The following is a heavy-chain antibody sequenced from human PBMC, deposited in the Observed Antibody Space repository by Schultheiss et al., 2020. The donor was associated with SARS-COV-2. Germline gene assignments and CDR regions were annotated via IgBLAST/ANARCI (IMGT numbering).Heavy chain of an antibody. CDR2: INSDGSST. D-gene: IGHD6-19*01. V-gene: IGHV3-74*01. J-gene: IGHJ4*02. CDR3: ARDSLRRVPGWYDY. Sequence: GESLKISCAASGFTFSSYSMNWVRQAPGKGLEWVSRINSDGSSTSYADSVKGRFTISRDNAKNTLYLQMNSLRDEDTAVYYCARDSLRRVPGWYDYWGQGTLVTVSS. CDR1: GFTFSSYS.